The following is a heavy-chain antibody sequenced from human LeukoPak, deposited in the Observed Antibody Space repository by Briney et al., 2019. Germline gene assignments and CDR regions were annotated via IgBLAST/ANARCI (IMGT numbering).Heavy chain of an antibody. V-gene: IGHV3-23*01. D-gene: IGHD3-16*02. CDR2: ISGSGGST. CDR3: AKDQGDYDYVWGSYRTPFDY. CDR1: GFTFSSYA. Sequence: GGSLRLSCAASGFTFSSYAMSWVRQAPGKGLEWVSAISGSGGSTYYADSVKGRFTISRDNSKNTLYLQMNSLRAEDTAVYSCAKDQGDYDYVWGSYRTPFDYWGQGTLVTVSS. J-gene: IGHJ4*02.